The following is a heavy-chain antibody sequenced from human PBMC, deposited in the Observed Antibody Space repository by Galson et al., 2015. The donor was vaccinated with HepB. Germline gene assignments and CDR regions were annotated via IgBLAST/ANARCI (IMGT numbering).Heavy chain of an antibody. J-gene: IGHJ4*02. CDR1: GFTFRSYW. CDR3: ARSYSTNLYYFDC. V-gene: IGHV3-7*03. CDR2: IKQDGSEK. D-gene: IGHD2-2*01. Sequence: SLRLSCAGSGFTFRSYWMTWVRQAPGKGLEWVANIKQDGSEKFYVDSVKGRFTISRDNAKKSLWLQMSSLRAEDTAVYYCARSYSTNLYYFDCWGQGTLVTVSS.